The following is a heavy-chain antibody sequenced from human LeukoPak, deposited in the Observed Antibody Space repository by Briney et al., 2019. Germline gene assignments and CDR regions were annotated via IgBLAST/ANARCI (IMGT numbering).Heavy chain of an antibody. D-gene: IGHD3-22*01. Sequence: GGSLRLSCVPSGITFSNSALSWVRQAPGKGLEWVSTITKSGDQTHYADSVKGRFTISRDNSKNTLYLQMNSLRAEDTAVYYCAEDARMVTMIVVVKGGDYYYYYMDVWGKGTTVTVSS. J-gene: IGHJ6*03. CDR3: AEDARMVTMIVVVKGGDYYYYYMDV. CDR2: ITKSGDQT. CDR1: GITFSNSA. V-gene: IGHV3-23*01.